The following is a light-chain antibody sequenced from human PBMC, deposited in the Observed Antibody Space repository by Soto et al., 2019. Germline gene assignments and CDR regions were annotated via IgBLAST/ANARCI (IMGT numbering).Light chain of an antibody. Sequence: QSVLTQPPSVSGAPGQRVTISCTGSSSNIGAGYDVHWYQQLPGTAPKLLIYANSNRPSGVPDRFSGSKSGSSASLAISGLQSEDEADYYCAAWDDRLNGWVFGGGTKLTVL. V-gene: IGLV1-40*01. CDR3: AAWDDRLNGWV. J-gene: IGLJ3*02. CDR1: SSNIGAGYD. CDR2: ANS.